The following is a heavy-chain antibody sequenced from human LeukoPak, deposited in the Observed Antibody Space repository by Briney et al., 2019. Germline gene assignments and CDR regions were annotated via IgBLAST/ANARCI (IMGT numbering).Heavy chain of an antibody. CDR3: ARDVTRAFVD. V-gene: IGHV3-30-3*01. CDR2: VSYGGTNE. CDR1: GFTFSTYA. D-gene: IGHD2-21*01. J-gene: IGHJ4*02. Sequence: QPGGSLRLSCAASGFTFSTYAMHWVRQAPGKGLEWVAFVSYGGTNEYYADSVKGRFTISRDNSKNTLYLQINSLRAEDTAVYYCARDVTRAFVDWGLGTLVTVSS.